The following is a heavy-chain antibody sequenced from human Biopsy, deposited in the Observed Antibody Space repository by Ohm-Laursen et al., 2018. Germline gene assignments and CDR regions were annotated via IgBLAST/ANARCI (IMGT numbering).Heavy chain of an antibody. J-gene: IGHJ4*02. CDR3: ARGGNDYDY. D-gene: IGHD5-12*01. V-gene: IGHV1-8*01. CDR1: GYTFTDYD. Sequence: SSVKVSCKASGYTFTDYDINWVRQASGQGLEWVGWMTPKTGKTGYTQKLQGRLTMTRDTSTSTAYMELSSLRSEDTAIYYCARGGNDYDYWGQGTLVTVSS. CDR2: MTPKTGKT.